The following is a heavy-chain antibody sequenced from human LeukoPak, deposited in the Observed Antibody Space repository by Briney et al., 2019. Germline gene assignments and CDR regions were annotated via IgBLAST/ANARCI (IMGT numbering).Heavy chain of an antibody. CDR2: IYYSGST. CDR3: ARGFVVVPAAIAN. Sequence: SETLSLTCTVSRGSISSGDYYWSWIRQPPGKGLEWVGYIYYSGSTYYNPSLKSRVTISVDTSKNQFSLKLSSVTAADTAVYYCARGFVVVPAAIANWGQGTLVTVSS. CDR1: RGSISSGDYY. J-gene: IGHJ4*02. V-gene: IGHV4-30-4*01. D-gene: IGHD2-2*02.